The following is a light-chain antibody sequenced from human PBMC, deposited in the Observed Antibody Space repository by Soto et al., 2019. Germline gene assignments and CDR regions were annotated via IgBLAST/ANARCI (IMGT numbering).Light chain of an antibody. Sequence: IQMTQSPSSLSASVGDRVTITCRASQSISSYLNWYQQKPGKAPKFLIYAASSLQSGVPSRFSGSGSGTDFTLTISSLQPEDFATYYCQQSYSTPKTFGQGTRWIS. CDR1: QSISSY. CDR3: QQSYSTPKT. CDR2: AAS. J-gene: IGKJ1*01. V-gene: IGKV1-39*01.